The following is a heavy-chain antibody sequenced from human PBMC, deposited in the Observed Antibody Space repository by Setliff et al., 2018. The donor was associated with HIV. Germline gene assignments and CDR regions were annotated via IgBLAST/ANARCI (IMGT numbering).Heavy chain of an antibody. CDR1: GYGFSNYW. CDR3: ARQTSRYITLSPPDY. J-gene: IGHJ4*02. CDR2: IYPGDSDT. V-gene: IGHV5-51*01. D-gene: IGHD3-9*01. Sequence: LGESLKISCKGSGYGFSNYWLAWVRQTPGKGLEWMGIIYPGDSDTRYSPSFQGQVTFSADKSINTAYLQRGSLKASDTGIYFCARQTSRYITLSPPDYWGQGTLVTVSS.